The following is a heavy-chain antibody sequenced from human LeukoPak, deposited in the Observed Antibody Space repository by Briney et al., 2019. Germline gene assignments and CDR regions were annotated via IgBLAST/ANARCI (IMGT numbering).Heavy chain of an antibody. V-gene: IGHV4-59*01. CDR3: ARETRYCSGGSCYEPFDY. J-gene: IGHJ4*02. CDR1: GVSISSYY. D-gene: IGHD2-15*01. CDR2: IYYSGST. Sequence: SETLSLTCTASGVSISSYYWSWIRQPPGKGLEWIGYIYYSGSTNYNPSLKSRVTISVDTSKNQFSLKVSSVTAADTAVYYCARETRYCSGGSCYEPFDYWGQGTLVTVSS.